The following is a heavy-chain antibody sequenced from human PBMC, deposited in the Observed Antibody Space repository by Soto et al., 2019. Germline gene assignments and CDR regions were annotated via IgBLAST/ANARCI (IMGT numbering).Heavy chain of an antibody. D-gene: IGHD6-13*01. CDR2: IKGDGTRT. CDR1: GFTFSSYW. CDR3: ARDSGSSWYEWPMDV. J-gene: IGHJ6*02. Sequence: GGSLRLSCAASGFTFSSYWMHWVRQGPGKGLVWVSRIKGDGTRTNYADSVRGRFTVSRDNAKNTLYLQMNSLRAEDTAVYYCARDSGSSWYEWPMDVWGQGTTVTVSS. V-gene: IGHV3-74*01.